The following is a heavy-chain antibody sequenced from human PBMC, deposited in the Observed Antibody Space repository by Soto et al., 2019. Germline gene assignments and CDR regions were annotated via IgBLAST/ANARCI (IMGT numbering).Heavy chain of an antibody. V-gene: IGHV4-59*08. J-gene: IGHJ5*02. CDR3: SYLGDDYFGPFDP. Sequence: QVQLQESGPGLVKPSETLSLTCTVSGGSISSYYWSWIRQPPGKGLEWIGYIYYSGSTNYNPSIKSRATISVDTSKNQLSLQLGSVTAADTAVYYCSYLGDDYFGPFDPWGQGTLVTVSS. CDR2: IYYSGST. CDR1: GGSISSYY. D-gene: IGHD2-21*02.